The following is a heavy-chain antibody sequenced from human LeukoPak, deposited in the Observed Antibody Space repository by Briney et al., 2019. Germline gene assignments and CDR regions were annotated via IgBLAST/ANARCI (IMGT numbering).Heavy chain of an antibody. CDR2: IRYDENDK. V-gene: IGHV3-30*02. J-gene: IGHJ4*02. CDR3: AEGSYYAY. D-gene: IGHD1-26*01. CDR1: GFTFSNYD. Sequence: PGGSLRLSCAASGFTFSNYDMHWVRQAPGKGLEWVAFIRYDENDKYYADAVEGRFTISRDSSKNTLFLQMNSLTTDDTAVYYCAEGSYYAYWGQGTLVTVSS.